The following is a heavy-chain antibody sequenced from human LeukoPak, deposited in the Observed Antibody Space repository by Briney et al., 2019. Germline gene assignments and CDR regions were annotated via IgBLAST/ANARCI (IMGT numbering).Heavy chain of an antibody. CDR3: ARETGGYDSSLYYYYYGMDV. D-gene: IGHD5-12*01. V-gene: IGHV3-7*01. J-gene: IGHJ6*02. CDR1: GFTFSRYG. CDR2: IKQDGSEK. Sequence: PGGSLRLSCAASGFTFSRYGMHWVRQAPGKGLEWVANIKQDGSEKYYVDSVKGRFTTSRDNAKNSLYLQMNSMRAEDTAVYYCARETGGYDSSLYYYYYGMDVWGQGTTVTVSS.